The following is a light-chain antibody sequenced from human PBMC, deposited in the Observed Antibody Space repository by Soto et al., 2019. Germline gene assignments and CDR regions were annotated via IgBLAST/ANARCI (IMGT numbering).Light chain of an antibody. V-gene: IGKV3-11*01. CDR3: QQRSNWPPIT. J-gene: IGKJ5*01. CDR2: DAS. Sequence: EIVLTHSPATLSLSPGERAALSCRASQSVYIYLAWYQQKPGQAPRLLIYDASNRATGIPARFSGSGSGTDFTLTISSLEPEDFAVYYCQQRSNWPPITFGQGTRLEIK. CDR1: QSVYIY.